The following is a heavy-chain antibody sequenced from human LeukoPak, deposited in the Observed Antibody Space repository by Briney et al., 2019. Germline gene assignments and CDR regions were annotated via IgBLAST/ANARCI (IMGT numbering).Heavy chain of an antibody. CDR3: AKDRELRYPQNELDY. CDR2: ISGSGGST. J-gene: IGHJ4*02. D-gene: IGHD3-9*01. Sequence: PGGSLRLSCAASGFTFSSYAMSWVRQAPGKGLKWVSAISGSGGSTYYADSVKGRFTISRDNSKNTLYLQMNSLRAEDTAVYYCAKDRELRYPQNELDYWGQGTLVTVSS. V-gene: IGHV3-23*01. CDR1: GFTFSSYA.